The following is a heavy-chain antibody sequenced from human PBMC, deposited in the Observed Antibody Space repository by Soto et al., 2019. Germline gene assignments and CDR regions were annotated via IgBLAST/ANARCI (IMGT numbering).Heavy chain of an antibody. CDR3: ATGRYCSSAACLAAE. J-gene: IGHJ4*02. V-gene: IGHV3-23*01. CDR1: GFTFSSSA. D-gene: IGHD2-2*01. Sequence: EVQLLESGGGLVQPGGSLRLSCAASGFTFSSSAMLWARQAPGKGLEWVSAITGSGAYTTYTDSVKGWFTVSRDNSKNTLFLQMNSLRAEDTALYYCATGRYCSSAACLAAEWGQGTLITVSS. CDR2: ITGSGAYT.